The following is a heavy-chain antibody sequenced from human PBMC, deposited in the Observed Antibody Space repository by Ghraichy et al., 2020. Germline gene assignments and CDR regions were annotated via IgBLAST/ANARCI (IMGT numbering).Heavy chain of an antibody. D-gene: IGHD1-20*01. CDR2: LNGDGDNI. CDR3: AKEPGITGFDV. V-gene: IGHV3-74*01. Sequence: GGSLRLSCAASGFNFKNSWMRWVRQPPGKGLVWVSRLNGDGDNIDYADSVNGRFTISRDNAKNTLYLQMNSLRAEDTAIYYCAKEPGITGFDVWGQGTTVTVSS. CDR1: GFNFKNSW. J-gene: IGHJ3*01.